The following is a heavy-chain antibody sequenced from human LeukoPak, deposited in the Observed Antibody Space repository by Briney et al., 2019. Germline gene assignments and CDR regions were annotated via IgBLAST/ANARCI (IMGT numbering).Heavy chain of an antibody. CDR1: GGSFSGYY. V-gene: IGHV4-34*01. CDR3: ARGVGSGYTDY. J-gene: IGHJ4*02. Sequence: PSETLSLTCAVYGGSFSGYYWSWIRQPPGKGLEWIGEINHSGNTNYNPSLKSRVTISLDTSKNQFSLKLISVTAADTAVYYCARGVGSGYTDYWGQGALVTVSS. CDR2: INHSGNT. D-gene: IGHD3-22*01.